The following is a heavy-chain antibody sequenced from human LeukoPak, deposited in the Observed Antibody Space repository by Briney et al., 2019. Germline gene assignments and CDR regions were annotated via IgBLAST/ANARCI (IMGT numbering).Heavy chain of an antibody. V-gene: IGHV3-23*01. CDR2: ISGSGGST. Sequence: GGSLRLSCAVSGISLSNYGMSWVRQAPGKGLEWVAGISGSGGSTNYADSVKGRFTISRDNSKNTLYLQMNSLRAEDTAVYYCARGRRMVRGVMDYFDYWGQGTLVTASS. D-gene: IGHD3-10*01. CDR3: ARGRRMVRGVMDYFDY. CDR1: GISLSNYG. J-gene: IGHJ4*02.